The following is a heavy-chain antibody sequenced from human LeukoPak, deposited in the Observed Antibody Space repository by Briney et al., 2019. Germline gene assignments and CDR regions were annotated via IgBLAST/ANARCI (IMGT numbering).Heavy chain of an antibody. V-gene: IGHV1-18*01. CDR2: ISAYNGDT. CDR1: GYTFTNYG. CDR3: ARDSMDYGNNAYFDY. Sequence: GASVKVSCKASGYTFTNYGITWVRQAPGQGLEWMGWISAYNGDTNYAQKAQGRVTMTTDTTTRTAYMELRSLRSDDTAVYYCARDSMDYGNNAYFDYWGQGTLVTVSS. D-gene: IGHD4/OR15-4a*01. J-gene: IGHJ4*02.